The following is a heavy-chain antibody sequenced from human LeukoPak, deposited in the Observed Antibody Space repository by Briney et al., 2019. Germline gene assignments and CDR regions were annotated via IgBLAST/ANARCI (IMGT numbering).Heavy chain of an antibody. V-gene: IGHV3-74*01. CDR3: ARAPYSSSWTFDY. CDR2: INGDGSST. CDR1: GFTFSRHW. D-gene: IGHD6-13*01. J-gene: IGHJ4*02. Sequence: GGSLRLSCAASGFTFSRHWMHWVRQAPGKGPVWVSRINGDGSSTNYADSVKGRLTISRDNAKDTLYLQMNSLRVEDTAVYYCARAPYSSSWTFDYWGQGTLVTVS.